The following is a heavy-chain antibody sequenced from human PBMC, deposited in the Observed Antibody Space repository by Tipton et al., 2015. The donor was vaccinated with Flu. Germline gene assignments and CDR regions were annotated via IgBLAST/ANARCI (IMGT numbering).Heavy chain of an antibody. J-gene: IGHJ6*02. V-gene: IGHV4-31*03. CDR1: GGSISSGDYF. Sequence: GLVKPSQTLSLTCSVSGGSISSGDYFWNWIRQHPGKGLEWIGYIYYSGSTYYNPSLKSRVIISGDTSKNQISLKLSSVTAADTAVYYCARESLPDYYYYYGMDVWGQGTTVTVSS. CDR2: IYYSGST. CDR3: ARESLPDYYYYYGMDV.